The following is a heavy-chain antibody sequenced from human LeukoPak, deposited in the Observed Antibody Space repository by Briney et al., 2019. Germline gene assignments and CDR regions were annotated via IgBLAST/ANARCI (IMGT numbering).Heavy chain of an antibody. CDR3: AGDRSTYYDFWSGFDY. D-gene: IGHD3-3*01. CDR2: ISSSGSTI. V-gene: IGHV3-11*04. J-gene: IGHJ4*02. Sequence: GGSLRLSCAASGFTFSDYYMSWIRQAPGKGLEWVPYISSSGSTIYYADSVKGRFTISRDNAKNSLYLQMNSLRAEDTAVYYCAGDRSTYYDFWSGFDYWGQGTLVTVSS. CDR1: GFTFSDYY.